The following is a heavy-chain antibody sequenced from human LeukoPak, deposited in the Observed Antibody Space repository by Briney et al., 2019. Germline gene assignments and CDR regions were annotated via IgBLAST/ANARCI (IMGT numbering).Heavy chain of an antibody. CDR1: GFTFSSYA. CDR2: ISYDGSNK. V-gene: IGHV3-30-3*01. Sequence: GGSLRLSCAASGFTFSSYAMHWVRQAPGKGLEWVAVISYDGSNKYYADSVKGRFTTSRDNSKNTLYLQMNNLRPEDTAVYYCTKGQLWASGRAFDIWGQGTMVTVSS. D-gene: IGHD3-16*01. CDR3: TKGQLWASGRAFDI. J-gene: IGHJ3*02.